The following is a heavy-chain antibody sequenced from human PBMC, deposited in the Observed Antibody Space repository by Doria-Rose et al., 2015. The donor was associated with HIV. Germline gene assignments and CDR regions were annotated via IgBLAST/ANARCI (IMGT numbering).Heavy chain of an antibody. CDR3: ARDSGSYNFDY. D-gene: IGHD1-26*01. J-gene: IGHJ4*02. V-gene: IGHV4-31*03. Sequence: QVQLQESGPGLVKPSQTPSLTCTVSGGSISSGGYYWTWIRQHPGKGLEWIGYIYYSGSTYYNPSLKSRVTISVDTSKNQFSLKPSSVTAADTAVYYCARDSGSYNFDYWGQGTLVTVSS. CDR1: GGSISSGGYY. CDR2: IYYSGST.